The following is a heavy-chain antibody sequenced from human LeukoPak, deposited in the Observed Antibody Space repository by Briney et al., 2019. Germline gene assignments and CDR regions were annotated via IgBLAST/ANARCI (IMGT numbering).Heavy chain of an antibody. CDR3: ARQGHEGWFDP. J-gene: IGHJ5*02. CDR2: IYHSGST. CDR1: GGSISSSNW. V-gene: IGHV4-4*02. Sequence: SETLSLTCAVSGGSISSSNWWSWVRQPPGKGLEWIGEIYHSGSTNYNPSLKSRVTISVDTSKNQFSLKLSSVTAADTAVYYCARQGHEGWFDPWGQGTLVTVSS.